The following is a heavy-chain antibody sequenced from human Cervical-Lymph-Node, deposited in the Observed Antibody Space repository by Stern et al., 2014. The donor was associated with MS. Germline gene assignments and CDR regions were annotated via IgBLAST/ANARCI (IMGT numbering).Heavy chain of an antibody. V-gene: IGHV4-30-2*01. CDR1: GGSISSGGYS. J-gene: IGHJ5*02. D-gene: IGHD2-8*02. CDR3: ARVTPGDWSDP. Sequence: QLQLQESGSGLVKPSQTLYLTCAVSGGSISSGGYSWSWIRQPTGKGLEWIEYIYHSASTYYTPSLKSRFTISVDRSNTQFSLKLSSLTAADTAVYYCARVTPGDWSDPWGQGTLVTVSS. CDR2: IYHSAST.